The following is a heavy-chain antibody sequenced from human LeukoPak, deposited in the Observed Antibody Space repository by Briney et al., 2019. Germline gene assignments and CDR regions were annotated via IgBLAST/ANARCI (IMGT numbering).Heavy chain of an antibody. CDR2: VNWNGGST. CDR3: ARVYSSSSRYYYYYMDV. Sequence: GGSLRLSCAASGFTFDDYGMSWVRQAPGKGLEWVSGVNWNGGSTGYADSVKGRFTISRDNAKNSLYLQMNSLRAEDTALYYCARVYSSSSRYYYYYMDVWGKGTTVTVSS. D-gene: IGHD6-6*01. CDR1: GFTFDDYG. J-gene: IGHJ6*03. V-gene: IGHV3-20*04.